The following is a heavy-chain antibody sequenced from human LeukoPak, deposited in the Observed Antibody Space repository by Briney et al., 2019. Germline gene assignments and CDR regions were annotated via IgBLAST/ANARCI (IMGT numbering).Heavy chain of an antibody. Sequence: PGGSLRLSCAASGFTFSSYWMHWVRQAPGKGLVWVSRINSDGSSTSYADSVKGRFTISRDNAKNTLYLQMNSLGAEDTAVYYCGRVRFGYSSVPFDYWGQGTLVTVSS. J-gene: IGHJ4*02. D-gene: IGHD6-19*01. CDR2: INSDGSST. CDR1: GFTFSSYW. V-gene: IGHV3-74*01. CDR3: GRVRFGYSSVPFDY.